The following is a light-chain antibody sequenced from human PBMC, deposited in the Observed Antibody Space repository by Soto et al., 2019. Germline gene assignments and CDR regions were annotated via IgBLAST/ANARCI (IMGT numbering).Light chain of an antibody. Sequence: EIVSTQSPGTLSLSPVERATLSCMASQSVSSSYLAWYQQKPGQAPRLLIYGASSRATGLPDRFSGSGSGTDFTLTISRLEPEDFAVYYCQQYVSSPPSITFGQGTRLEIK. CDR2: GAS. CDR1: QSVSSSY. J-gene: IGKJ5*01. V-gene: IGKV3-20*01. CDR3: QQYVSSPPSIT.